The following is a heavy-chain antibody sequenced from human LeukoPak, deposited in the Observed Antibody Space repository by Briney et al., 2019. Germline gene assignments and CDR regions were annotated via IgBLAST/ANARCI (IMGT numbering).Heavy chain of an antibody. J-gene: IGHJ4*02. CDR2: ISYDGSNK. Sequence: GGSLRLSCAASGFTFSSYGMHWVRQAPSKGLEWVAVISYDGSNKYYADSVKGRFTISRDNSKNTLYLQMNSLRAEDTAVYYCAKYSKARIQLWEYFDYWGQGTLVTVSS. D-gene: IGHD5-18*01. CDR1: GFTFSSYG. CDR3: AKYSKARIQLWEYFDY. V-gene: IGHV3-30*18.